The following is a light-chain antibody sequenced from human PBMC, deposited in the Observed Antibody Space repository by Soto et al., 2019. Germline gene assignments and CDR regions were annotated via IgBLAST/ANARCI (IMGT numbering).Light chain of an antibody. J-gene: IGLJ2*01. CDR3: RSYDSSLRAVV. Sequence: QSVLTQPPSVSGAPGQRVTISCTGSSSNFGAGYDVHWYQQLPGRAPKLLIYGNSYRPSGVPDRVSGSKSDTSASLAITGLQADDEADYYCRSYDSSLRAVVFGGGTKLTVL. V-gene: IGLV1-40*01. CDR1: SSNFGAGYD. CDR2: GNS.